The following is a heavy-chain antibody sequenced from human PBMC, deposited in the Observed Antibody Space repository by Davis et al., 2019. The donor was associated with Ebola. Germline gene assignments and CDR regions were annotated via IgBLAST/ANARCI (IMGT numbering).Heavy chain of an antibody. Sequence: GESLKISCKGSGYGFADYWIAWVRQMPGKGLEWVGIMYPGDSDTRYSPSFEGQVTLSADRSISTAYLQWSSLKASDSAMYYCARQEALYGSIDNWGQGTLVTVSS. J-gene: IGHJ4*02. CDR1: GYGFADYW. V-gene: IGHV5-51*01. CDR2: MYPGDSDT. D-gene: IGHD6-13*01. CDR3: ARQEALYGSIDN.